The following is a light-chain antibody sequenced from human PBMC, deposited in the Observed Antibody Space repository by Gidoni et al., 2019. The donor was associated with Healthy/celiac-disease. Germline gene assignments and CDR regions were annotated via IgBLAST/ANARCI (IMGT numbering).Light chain of an antibody. V-gene: IGKV1-39*01. Sequence: DIPMTQSPSSLSASVGDRVTITCRASQSISSYLNWYQQQPGKAPKLLIYAASSLQSGVPSRFSGSGSGTDFTLTISSLQPEDFATYYCQQSYSTPWTFXQXTKVXIK. CDR1: QSISSY. CDR3: QQSYSTPWT. CDR2: AAS. J-gene: IGKJ1*01.